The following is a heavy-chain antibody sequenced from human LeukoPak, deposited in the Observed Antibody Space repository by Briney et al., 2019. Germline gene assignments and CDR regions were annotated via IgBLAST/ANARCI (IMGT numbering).Heavy chain of an antibody. V-gene: IGHV3-23*01. Sequence: GGSLRLSCAVSGITLSNYGMSWVRQAPGKGLEWVAGISDSGGSTKYADSVKGRFTISRDNPKNTLFLQMNSLRAEDTAVYFCAKRGVVIRVILVGFHKEAYYFESWGQGALVTVST. CDR2: ISDSGGST. CDR3: AKRGVVIRVILVGFHKEAYYFES. D-gene: IGHD3/OR15-3a*01. J-gene: IGHJ4*02. CDR1: GITLSNYG.